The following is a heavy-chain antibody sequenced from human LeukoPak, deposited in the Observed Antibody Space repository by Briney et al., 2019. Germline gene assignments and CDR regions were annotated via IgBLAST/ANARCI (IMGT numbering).Heavy chain of an antibody. V-gene: IGHV3-30*02. CDR3: AKDRRKDVLLWFGESPSFDY. CDR2: IRYDGSNK. Sequence: GGSLRLSCAASGFTFSSYGMHWVRQAPGKGLEWVAFIRYDGSNKYYADSVKDRFTISRDNSKNTLYLQMNSLRAEDTAVYYCAKDRRKDVLLWFGESPSFDYWGQGTLVTVSS. J-gene: IGHJ4*02. D-gene: IGHD3-10*01. CDR1: GFTFSSYG.